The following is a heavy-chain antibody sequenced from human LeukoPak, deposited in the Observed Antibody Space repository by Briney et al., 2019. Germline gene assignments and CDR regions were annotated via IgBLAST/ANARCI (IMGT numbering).Heavy chain of an antibody. CDR1: GGSISSYY. V-gene: IGHV4-4*07. Sequence: SETLSLTCTVSGGSISSYYWSWIRQPAGKGLEWIGRIYTSGSTNYNPSLKSRVTMSVDTSKNQFSLKLSSVTAADTAVYYCEREYYDFWSGYFYFDYWGQGTLVTVSS. CDR2: IYTSGST. D-gene: IGHD3-3*01. CDR3: EREYYDFWSGYFYFDY. J-gene: IGHJ4*02.